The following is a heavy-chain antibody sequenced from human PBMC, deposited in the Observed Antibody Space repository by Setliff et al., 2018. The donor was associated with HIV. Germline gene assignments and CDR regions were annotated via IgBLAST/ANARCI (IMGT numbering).Heavy chain of an antibody. CDR2: ISPNNFNT. Sequence: ASVKVSCKTSGYTFDGHYLHWVRQAPGQGLEWMGRISPNNFNTQYAKNFQGRVTMTWDTSTSIGYMEVYRLRSDDTAVYFCARSCRSSGYCHFDYWGQGTLVTVSS. V-gene: IGHV1-2*06. D-gene: IGHD3-22*01. CDR1: GYTFDGHY. CDR3: ARSCRSSGYCHFDY. J-gene: IGHJ4*02.